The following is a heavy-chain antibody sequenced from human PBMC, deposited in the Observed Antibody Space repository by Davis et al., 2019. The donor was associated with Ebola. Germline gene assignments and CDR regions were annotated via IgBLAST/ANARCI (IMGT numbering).Heavy chain of an antibody. CDR3: AKLGVYDTYYFDY. Sequence: GESLKISCAASGFTFSSSWLHWVRQAPGKGLVWVSRINSDGSSTSYADSVEGRFTISRDNAKNTLYLQMNSLRAEDTAVYYCAKLGVYDTYYFDYWGQGTLVTVSS. D-gene: IGHD3-9*01. J-gene: IGHJ4*02. CDR1: GFTFSSSW. V-gene: IGHV3-74*01. CDR2: INSDGSST.